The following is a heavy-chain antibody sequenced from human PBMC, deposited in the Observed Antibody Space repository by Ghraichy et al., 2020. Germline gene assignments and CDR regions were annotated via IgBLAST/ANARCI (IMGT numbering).Heavy chain of an antibody. V-gene: IGHV3-23*01. J-gene: IGHJ5*02. Sequence: AGSLRLSCTASGFTFASYVMSWVRQAPGKGLEWVSAISGSGTNTYYADSVKGRFTISRDNSKNTLYLQMNSLRAEDTAAYYCAKVPYCNSTSCYGRSWFDPWGQGTLVTVSS. CDR3: AKVPYCNSTSCYGRSWFDP. D-gene: IGHD2-2*01. CDR2: ISGSGTNT. CDR1: GFTFASYV.